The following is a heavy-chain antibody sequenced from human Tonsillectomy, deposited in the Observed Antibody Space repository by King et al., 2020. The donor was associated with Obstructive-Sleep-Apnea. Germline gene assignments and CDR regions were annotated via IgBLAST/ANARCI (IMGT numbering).Heavy chain of an antibody. CDR1: GFTFGDYA. J-gene: IGHJ4*02. D-gene: IGHD3-3*01. Sequence: VQLVESGGGLVQPGRSLRLSCTASGFTFGDYAMSWFRQAPGKGLEWVGFIRSKAYGGTTEYAASVKGRFTISRDDSKSIAYLQMNSLKTEDTAVYYCTREGRMSYYDFWSGYTPFDYWGQGTLVTVSS. V-gene: IGHV3-49*03. CDR2: IRSKAYGGTT. CDR3: TREGRMSYYDFWSGYTPFDY.